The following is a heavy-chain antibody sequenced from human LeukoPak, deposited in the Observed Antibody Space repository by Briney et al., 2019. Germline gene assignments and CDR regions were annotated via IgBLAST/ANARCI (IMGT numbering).Heavy chain of an antibody. V-gene: IGHV3-30*04. CDR3: ARDPTTT. D-gene: IGHD4-17*01. Sequence: GGSLRLSCAASGFTFSSYAMHWVRQAPGKGLEWVAVISYDGSNKYYADSVKGRFTISRDNSKSTLYLQMNSLRAEDTAVYYCARDPTTTWGQGTLVTVSS. CDR2: ISYDGSNK. CDR1: GFTFSSYA. J-gene: IGHJ5*02.